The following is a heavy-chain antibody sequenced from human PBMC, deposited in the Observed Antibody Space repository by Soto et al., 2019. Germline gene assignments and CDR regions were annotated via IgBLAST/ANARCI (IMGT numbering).Heavy chain of an antibody. J-gene: IGHJ6*02. CDR1: GYSFTSYW. D-gene: IGHD5-18*01. CDR2: IYPGDSDT. Sequence: GESLKISCKGSGYSFTSYWIGWVRQMPGKGLEWMGSIYPGDSDTRYSPSFQGQVTISADKSISTAYLQWSSLKAPDTAMYYCARLDTAMVYYYYYGMDVWGQGTTVTVSS. CDR3: ARLDTAMVYYYYYGMDV. V-gene: IGHV5-51*01.